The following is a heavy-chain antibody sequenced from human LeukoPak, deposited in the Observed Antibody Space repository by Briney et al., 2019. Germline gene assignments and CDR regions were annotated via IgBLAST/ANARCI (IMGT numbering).Heavy chain of an antibody. V-gene: IGHV1-2*02. CDR3: ARDGELELPVSRTFYYYMDV. CDR2: INPNSGGT. D-gene: IGHD1-7*01. J-gene: IGHJ6*03. CDR1: GYTFTGYY. Sequence: GASVKVSCKASGYTFTGYYMHWVRQAPGQGLEWMGWINPNSGGTNYAQKFQGRVTMTRDTSISTAYMELSRLRSDDTAVYYCARDGELELPVSRTFYYYMDVWGKGTTVTVSS.